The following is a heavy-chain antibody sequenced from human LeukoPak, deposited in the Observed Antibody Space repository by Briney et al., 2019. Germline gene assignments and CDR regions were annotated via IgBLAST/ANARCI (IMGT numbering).Heavy chain of an antibody. Sequence: PGGSLRLSCAASGFTFSSYWMHWVRQASGKGLVWVSRINSDGSSTSYADSVKGRFTISRDNAKNTLYLQMNSLRAEDTAVYYCARSQTIAVADWFDPWGQGTLVTVSS. J-gene: IGHJ5*02. D-gene: IGHD6-19*01. V-gene: IGHV3-74*01. CDR2: INSDGSST. CDR1: GFTFSSYW. CDR3: ARSQTIAVADWFDP.